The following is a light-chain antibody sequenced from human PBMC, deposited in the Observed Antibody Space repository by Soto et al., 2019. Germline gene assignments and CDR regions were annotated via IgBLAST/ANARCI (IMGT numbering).Light chain of an antibody. CDR2: EVS. CDR1: SSDVGGYNY. V-gene: IGLV2-14*01. Sequence: QSALTQPASVSGSPGQSITISCTGTSSDVGGYNYVSWYQQHPGKAPKLMIYEVSNRPSGVSNRFSGSKSGNTASLTISGLHAEDEADYYCSSYTSSSISLYVFGTGTKLTVL. CDR3: SSYTSSSISLYV. J-gene: IGLJ1*01.